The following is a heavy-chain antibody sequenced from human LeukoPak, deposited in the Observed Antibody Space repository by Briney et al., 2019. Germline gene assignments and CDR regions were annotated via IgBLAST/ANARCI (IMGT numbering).Heavy chain of an antibody. V-gene: IGHV5-51*01. Sequence: GESLKISCKGSGYSFTSYWIGWVRQMPGKGLEWMGIIYPGDSDTRYSPSFQGQVTISADKSISTAYLQWSSLKASDTAMYYCARQGRDGYNYVDFDYWGQGTLVTVSS. CDR3: ARQGRDGYNYVDFDY. CDR2: IYPGDSDT. J-gene: IGHJ4*02. D-gene: IGHD5-24*01. CDR1: GYSFTSYW.